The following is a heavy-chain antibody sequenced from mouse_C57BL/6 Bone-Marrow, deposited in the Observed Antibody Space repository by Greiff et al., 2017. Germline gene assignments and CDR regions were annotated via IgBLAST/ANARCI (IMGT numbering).Heavy chain of an antibody. CDR1: GFTFGDYG. D-gene: IGHD2-4*01. CDR2: ISNLAYSI. Sequence: EVQLVESGGGLVQPGGSLKLSCAASGFTFGDYGMAWVRQAPRKGPEWVAFISNLAYSIYYADTVTGRFTISRENAKNTLYLEMSSLRSEDTAMYYCARHSGYDYDSFAYWGQGTLVTVSA. J-gene: IGHJ3*01. V-gene: IGHV5-15*01. CDR3: ARHSGYDYDSFAY.